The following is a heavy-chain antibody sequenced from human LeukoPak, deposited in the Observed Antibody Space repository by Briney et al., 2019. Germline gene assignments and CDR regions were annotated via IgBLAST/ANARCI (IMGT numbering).Heavy chain of an antibody. CDR2: ISSSSSYI. CDR1: GFTFTNYT. D-gene: IGHD6-13*01. V-gene: IGHV3-21*01. Sequence: GGSLRLSCAASGFTFTNYTMNWVRQAPGKGLEWVSSISSSSSYISYVDSVKGRFTISRDNAKNSLYLQMNSLRAEDTAVYYCARGAGPCWGQGTLVTVSS. J-gene: IGHJ4*02. CDR3: ARGAGPC.